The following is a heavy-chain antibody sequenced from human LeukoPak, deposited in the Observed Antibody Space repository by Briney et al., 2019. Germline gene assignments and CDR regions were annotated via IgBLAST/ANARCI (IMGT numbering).Heavy chain of an antibody. V-gene: IGHV4-34*01. D-gene: IGHD6-13*01. CDR2: IYYSGST. CDR3: ARGNLAYSSSWYPPRRGWFDP. Sequence: PSETLSLTCAVYGGSFSGYYWSWIRQPPGKGLEWIGSIYYSGSTYYNPSLKSRVTISVDTSKNQFSLKLSSVTAADTAVYYCARGNLAYSSSWYPPRRGWFDPWGQGTLVTVSS. J-gene: IGHJ5*02. CDR1: GGSFSGYY.